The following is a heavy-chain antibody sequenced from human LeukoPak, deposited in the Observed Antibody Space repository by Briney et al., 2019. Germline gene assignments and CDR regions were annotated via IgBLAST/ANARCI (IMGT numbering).Heavy chain of an antibody. V-gene: IGHV3-23*01. CDR3: AKSPTHPRTFDY. CDR2: ISGSGGST. Sequence: GGSLRLSCAASGFTFSSYAMSWVRQAPGKGLEXXXAISGSGGSTYYADSVKGRFTISRDNSKNTLYLQMNSLRAEDTAVYYCAKSPTHPRTFDYWGQGTLVTVSS. D-gene: IGHD4-17*01. J-gene: IGHJ4*02. CDR1: GFTFSSYA.